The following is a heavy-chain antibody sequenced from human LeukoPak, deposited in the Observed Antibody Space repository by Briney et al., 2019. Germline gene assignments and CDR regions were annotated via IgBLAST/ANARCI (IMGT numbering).Heavy chain of an antibody. V-gene: IGHV4-4*07. CDR1: GGSISSYY. D-gene: IGHD6-13*01. CDR2: IYTSGST. J-gene: IGHJ4*02. Sequence: PSETLSLTCTVSGGSISSYYWSWIRQPAGKGLEWIGRIYTSGSTNYNLSLKSRVTMSVDTSKNQLSPKLSSVTAADTAVYYCARLYSSSWYFDYWGQGTLVTVSS. CDR3: ARLYSSSWYFDY.